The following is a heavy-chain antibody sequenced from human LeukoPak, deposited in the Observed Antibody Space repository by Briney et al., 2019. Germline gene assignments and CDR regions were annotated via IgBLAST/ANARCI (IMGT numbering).Heavy chain of an antibody. J-gene: IGHJ4*02. Sequence: SETLSLTCIVSGGSINSTTSYWSWIRQPPGKGLEWIGTLYYSGSTGYNPSLKSRVTTSLDTSKNQFSLKLSSVTAADTAVYYCARGPAYYYDSSGHFDYWGQGTLVTVSS. CDR2: LYYSGST. D-gene: IGHD3-22*01. V-gene: IGHV4-39*07. CDR1: GGSINSTTSY. CDR3: ARGPAYYYDSSGHFDY.